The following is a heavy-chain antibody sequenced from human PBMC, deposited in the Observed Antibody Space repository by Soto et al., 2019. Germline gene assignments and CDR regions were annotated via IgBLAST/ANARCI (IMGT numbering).Heavy chain of an antibody. V-gene: IGHV1-18*01. CDR1: GYTFSIYG. CDR2: TRPNNGNT. J-gene: IGHJ4*02. D-gene: IGHD3-10*01. CDR3: VRDLDGSGSYYTDY. Sequence: QIQLVQSGAEVKKPGASVKVSCKASGYTFSIYGINWVRQAPGQGLEWMGWTRPNNGNTKYAQNLQGRVTMTTDTSTSTAYMEVRSLRPDDTAVYYCVRDLDGSGSYYTDYWGQGTLVTVSS.